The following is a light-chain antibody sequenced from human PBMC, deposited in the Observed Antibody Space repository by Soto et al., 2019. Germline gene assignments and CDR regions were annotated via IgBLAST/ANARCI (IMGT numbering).Light chain of an antibody. J-gene: IGLJ2*01. CDR1: SGHSRYT. CDR2: LNSDGSH. CDR3: QTWGTGIRV. Sequence: QAVVTQSPSASASLGASVKLTCTLSSGHSRYTIAWHQQQPEKGPRFLMNLNSDGSHRKGDGIPDRFSGSSSGAERYLTISSLQSEDEAAYYCQTWGTGIRVFGGGTKLTVL. V-gene: IGLV4-69*01.